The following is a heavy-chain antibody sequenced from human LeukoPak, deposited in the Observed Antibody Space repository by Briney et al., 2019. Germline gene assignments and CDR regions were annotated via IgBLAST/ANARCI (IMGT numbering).Heavy chain of an antibody. Sequence: GGCLRLSCAASGVTVSSNYMSWGREAPGEGVGWVSVIYGGGSTYYADSVKCRFTISRDNSKNRLCLQSNSLRCEDRAGYYFTGLFGGVIFWGQGTLVTVSS. CDR3: TGLFGGVIF. D-gene: IGHD3-16*02. CDR1: GVTVSSNY. CDR2: IYGGGST. J-gene: IGHJ4*02. V-gene: IGHV3-66*04.